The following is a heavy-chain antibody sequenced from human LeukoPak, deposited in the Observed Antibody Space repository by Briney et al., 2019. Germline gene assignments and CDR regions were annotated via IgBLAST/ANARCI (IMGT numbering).Heavy chain of an antibody. Sequence: GASVKVSCKVSGYTLTELSMHWVRQAPGKGLEWMGGFDPEDGETIYAQKFQGRVNMTEDTSTDTAYMELSSLRSEDTAVYYCATWGGSGSYYNVHYWGQGTLVTVSS. V-gene: IGHV1-24*01. J-gene: IGHJ4*02. D-gene: IGHD3-10*01. CDR1: GYTLTELS. CDR3: ATWGGSGSYYNVHY. CDR2: FDPEDGET.